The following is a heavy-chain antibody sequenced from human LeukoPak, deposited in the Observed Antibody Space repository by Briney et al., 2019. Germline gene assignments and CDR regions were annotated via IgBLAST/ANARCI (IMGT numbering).Heavy chain of an antibody. V-gene: IGHV3-7*01. CDR2: IKQDGSDK. J-gene: IGHJ4*02. CDR3: ARQPVGLWSGYYQYYFDY. Sequence: PGGSLRLSCLASGFTLSSYWMSWVRQAPGKGLEWVANIKQDGSDKYYVDSVKGRFTISRDNAKNSLYLQMYSLRAEDTAVYYCARQPVGLWSGYYQYYFDYWGQGTLVTVSS. D-gene: IGHD3-3*01. CDR1: GFTLSSYW.